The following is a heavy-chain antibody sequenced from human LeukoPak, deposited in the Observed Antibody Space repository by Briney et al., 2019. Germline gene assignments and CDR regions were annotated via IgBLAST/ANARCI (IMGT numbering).Heavy chain of an antibody. Sequence: LTGGSLRLSCAASGFTVSSNYMSWVRQARGKGLEWVSVIYSGGSTYYAGSVKGRFTISRDNSKNTLYLQMNSLRAEDTAVYYCARDEDTAMVIRGQRTLVTVSP. CDR2: IYSGGST. CDR3: ARDEDTAMVI. D-gene: IGHD5-18*01. J-gene: IGHJ4*02. CDR1: GFTVSSNY. V-gene: IGHV3-53*01.